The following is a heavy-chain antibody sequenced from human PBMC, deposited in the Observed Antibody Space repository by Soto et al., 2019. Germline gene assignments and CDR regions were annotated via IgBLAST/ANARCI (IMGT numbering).Heavy chain of an antibody. V-gene: IGHV1-2*02. D-gene: IGHD6-19*01. Sequence: ASVKLSCKASGYTFTDYYMHWVRQAPGQGLEWMGWINPNSGGTNYAQKFQGRVTMTRDTSISTAYMELNRLRSDDTAVYYCAGDQCPCSGWHGMDFWGPRSTVTGSS. CDR3: AGDQCPCSGWHGMDF. CDR2: INPNSGGT. J-gene: IGHJ6*02. CDR1: GYTFTDYY.